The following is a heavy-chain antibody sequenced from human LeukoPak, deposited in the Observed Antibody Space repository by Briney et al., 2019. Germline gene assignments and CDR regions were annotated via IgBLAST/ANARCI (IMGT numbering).Heavy chain of an antibody. CDR1: GFTLSNYW. Sequence: PGGSLRLSCAGSGFTLSNYWVHWVRQAPGKGLVWVSRINVEGTRTDYADSVRGRFTISRDNAKNTLYLQMNSLTAEDTAIYYCARSMGGSNDLWGQGTLVSVSS. CDR2: INVEGTRT. V-gene: IGHV3-74*01. J-gene: IGHJ5*02. CDR3: ARSMGGSNDL. D-gene: IGHD4-11*01.